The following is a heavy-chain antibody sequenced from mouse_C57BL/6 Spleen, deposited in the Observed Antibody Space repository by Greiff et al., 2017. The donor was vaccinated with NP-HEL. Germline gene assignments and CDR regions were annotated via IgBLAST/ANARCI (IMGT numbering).Heavy chain of an antibody. V-gene: IGHV1-26*01. J-gene: IGHJ2*01. CDR2: INPNNGGT. CDR1: GYTFTDYY. D-gene: IGHD4-1*01. CDR3: ARWDAGFDY. Sequence: EVQLQQSGPELVKPGASVKISCKASGYTFTDYYMNWVKQSHGKSLEWIGDINPNNGGTSYNQKFKGKATLTVDKSSSTAYMELRSLTSEDSAVYYCARWDAGFDYWGQGTTLTVSS.